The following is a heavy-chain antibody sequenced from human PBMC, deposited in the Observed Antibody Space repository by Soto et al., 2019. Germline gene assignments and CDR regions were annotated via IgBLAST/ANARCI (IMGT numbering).Heavy chain of an antibody. CDR3: ARCYGSCFGD. CDR1: DGSFSSYP. V-gene: IGHV4-59*08. CDR2: IYYSRST. J-gene: IGHJ4*02. Sequence: SEPLSLTCTVPDGSFSSYPWSWIPQPPGKGLEWIGYIYYSRSTNYNPSLKSRVTISVDTSKTQFSLKLSSVTAADSCVYYCARCYGSCFGDWGQGTLVTVSS. D-gene: IGHD2-2*01.